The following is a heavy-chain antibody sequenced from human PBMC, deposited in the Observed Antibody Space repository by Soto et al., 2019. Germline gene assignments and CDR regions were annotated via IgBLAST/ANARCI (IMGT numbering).Heavy chain of an antibody. V-gene: IGHV4-31*03. CDR2: IYYSGST. Sequence: SETLSLTCTVSGGSISSGGYYWSWIRQHPGRGLEWIGYIYYSGSTYYNPSLKSRVTISVDTSKNQSSLKLSSVTAADTAVYYCAKYGSGSYYNFKISWFDPWGQGTLVTVSS. J-gene: IGHJ5*02. CDR1: GGSISSGGYY. CDR3: AKYGSGSYYNFKISWFDP. D-gene: IGHD3-10*01.